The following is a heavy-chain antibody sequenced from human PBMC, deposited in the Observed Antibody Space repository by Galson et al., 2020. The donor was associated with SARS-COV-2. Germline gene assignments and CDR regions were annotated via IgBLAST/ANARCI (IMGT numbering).Heavy chain of an antibody. CDR3: ARDTIAQGYYFDY. CDR2: ISYDGSNK. J-gene: IGHJ4*02. CDR1: GFTFSSYA. V-gene: IGHV3-30-3*01. Sequence: GGSLRLSCAASGFTFSSYAMHWVRQAPGKGLEWVAVISYDGSNKYYADSVKGRFTISRDNSKNTLYLQMNSLRAEDTAVYYCARDTIAQGYYFDYWGQGTLVTVSS. D-gene: IGHD2-21*01.